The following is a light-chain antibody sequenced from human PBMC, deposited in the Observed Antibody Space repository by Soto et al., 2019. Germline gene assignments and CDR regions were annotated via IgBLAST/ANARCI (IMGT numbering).Light chain of an antibody. V-gene: IGKV4-1*01. J-gene: IGKJ1*01. CDR3: QQYYLTQS. CDR1: RSLFFSPARKDF. CDR2: WAS. Sequence: IMLTQSPESLAVSLGERATINCKSSRSLFFSPARKDFLGWFQKKPGQPPKLLIYWASARASGVPERFVGSGSATDFTLAITSLQAEDVGVYYCQQYYLTQSFGQGTKVEI.